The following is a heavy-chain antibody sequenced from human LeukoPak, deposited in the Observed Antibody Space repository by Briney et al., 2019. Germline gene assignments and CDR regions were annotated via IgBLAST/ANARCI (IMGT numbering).Heavy chain of an antibody. J-gene: IGHJ4*02. CDR3: ARTGDYYYAY. D-gene: IGHD3-3*01. CDR1: GFSLSSYW. CDR2: IKEDGSEK. V-gene: IGHV3-7*01. Sequence: GGSLRLSCAASGFSLSSYWMSWVRQAPGKGLEWVAKIKEDGSEKYYVDSVKGRFTISRDNAKNTLYLQMNSLRDEDTAVYYCARTGDYYYAYWGQGTLVTVSS.